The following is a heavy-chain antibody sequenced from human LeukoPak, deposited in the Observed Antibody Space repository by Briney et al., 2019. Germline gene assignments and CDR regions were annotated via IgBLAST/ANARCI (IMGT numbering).Heavy chain of an antibody. CDR1: GFTFNNYA. V-gene: IGHV3-30-3*01. CDR3: ARGRAGIAAAGFDY. J-gene: IGHJ4*02. Sequence: GGSLRLPCAASGFTFNNYAMNWVRLAPGKGLDWVAVISFDGGNKFYADSVKGRFSISRDNSKNTLYLQMNSLGLDDTAVYFCARGRAGIAAAGFDYWGQGTLVTVSS. D-gene: IGHD6-13*01. CDR2: ISFDGGNK.